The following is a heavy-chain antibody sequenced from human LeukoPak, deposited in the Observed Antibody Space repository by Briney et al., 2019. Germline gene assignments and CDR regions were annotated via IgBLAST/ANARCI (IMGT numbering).Heavy chain of an antibody. D-gene: IGHD4-11*01. Sequence: GGSLRLSCAASGFTFSSYAMSWVRQAPGKGLEWVSAISGSGGSTYYADSVKGRFTISRDNSKNTLYLQMNGLRAEDTAVYYCAKDRGDYGNYRPYYFDYWGQGTLVTVSS. CDR3: AKDRGDYGNYRPYYFDY. CDR2: ISGSGGST. J-gene: IGHJ4*02. CDR1: GFTFSSYA. V-gene: IGHV3-23*01.